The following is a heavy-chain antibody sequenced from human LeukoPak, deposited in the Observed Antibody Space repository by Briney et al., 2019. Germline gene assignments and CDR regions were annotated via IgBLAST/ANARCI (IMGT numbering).Heavy chain of an antibody. CDR3: ARDGGNDYVWGSYRSRHYYYGMDV. D-gene: IGHD3-16*02. Sequence: SVKVSCKASGGTFSSYAISWVRQAPGQGLEWMGRIIPILGIANYAQKFQGRVTITADKSTSTAYMELSSLRSEDTAVYYCARDGGNDYVWGSYRSRHYYYGMDVWGQGTTVTVSS. CDR2: IIPILGIA. CDR1: GGTFSSYA. J-gene: IGHJ6*02. V-gene: IGHV1-69*04.